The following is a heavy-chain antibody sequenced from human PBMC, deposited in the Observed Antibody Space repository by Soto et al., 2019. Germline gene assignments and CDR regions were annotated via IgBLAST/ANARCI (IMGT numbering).Heavy chain of an antibody. Sequence: QVHLVQSGAEVKKSGASVKVSCKGSGYDFTTYGITWVRQAPGQGLEWMAWISAHNGNTDYAQKLQGRVTVTRDTAPSKAYGELRGPRSGRAAVYYCARGRYGDYWGQGALVTVSS. V-gene: IGHV1-18*01. CDR1: GYDFTTYG. CDR2: ISAHNGNT. D-gene: IGHD1-1*01. J-gene: IGHJ4*02. CDR3: ARGRYGDY.